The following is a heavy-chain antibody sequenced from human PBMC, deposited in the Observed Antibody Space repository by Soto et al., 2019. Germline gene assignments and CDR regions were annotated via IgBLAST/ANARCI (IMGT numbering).Heavy chain of an antibody. CDR3: ARAMGYYASGSYFDP. D-gene: IGHD3-10*01. J-gene: IGHJ5*02. Sequence: PSETLSLTCTVSGASMTNNYWTWIRQPPGKGLEWIGYIYYSGSTNYNPSLKSRVIISVDTSKNQFSLKLTSVTAADTAVYYCARAMGYYASGSYFDPWGQGILVTVSS. CDR2: IYYSGST. CDR1: GASMTNNY. V-gene: IGHV4-59*01.